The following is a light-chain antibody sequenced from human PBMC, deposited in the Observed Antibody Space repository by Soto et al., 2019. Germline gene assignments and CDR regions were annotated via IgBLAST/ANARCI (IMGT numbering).Light chain of an antibody. Sequence: DIVMTQSPATLSVSLGERATLSCRASQSVSSNLAWYRQKPGQAPRLLIYGASTRATGIPARFSGSGSGTEFTLTISGLQSEDSAVYYCQQYTNWPPVTFGGGTKVEIK. CDR1: QSVSSN. CDR2: GAS. J-gene: IGKJ4*01. CDR3: QQYTNWPPVT. V-gene: IGKV3-15*01.